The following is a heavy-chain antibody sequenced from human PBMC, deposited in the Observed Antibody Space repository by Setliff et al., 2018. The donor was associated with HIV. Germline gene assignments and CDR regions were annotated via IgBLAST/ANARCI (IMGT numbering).Heavy chain of an antibody. CDR3: ARDAARRAAADTPVWFDP. D-gene: IGHD6-13*01. CDR1: GYTFNNYD. CDR2: MNPYNGHT. J-gene: IGHJ5*02. Sequence: ASVKVSCKASGYTFNNYDIHWVRQATGEGLEWMGWMNPYNGHTNYAQKVQGRVTMTRDTFTSTAYMELRSLRSDDTAVYYCARDAARRAAADTPVWFDPWGQGTLVTVSS. V-gene: IGHV1-18*01.